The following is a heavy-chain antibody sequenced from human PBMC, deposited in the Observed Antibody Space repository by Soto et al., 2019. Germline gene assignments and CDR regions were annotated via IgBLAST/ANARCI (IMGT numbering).Heavy chain of an antibody. CDR3: ARVLEMDHGWDHYNGTDV. J-gene: IGHJ6*02. V-gene: IGHV1-69*13. D-gene: IGHD6-19*01. CDR2: IIPIFGTA. Sequence: SVKVSCKASGGTFSSYAISWVRQAPGQGLEWMGGIIPIFGTANYAQKFQGRVTITADESTSTAYMELSSLRSEDTAVYYCARVLEMDHGWDHYNGTDVWGQGTTVTVS. CDR1: GGTFSSYA.